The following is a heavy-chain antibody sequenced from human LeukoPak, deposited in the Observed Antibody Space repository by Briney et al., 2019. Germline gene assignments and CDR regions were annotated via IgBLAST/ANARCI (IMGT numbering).Heavy chain of an antibody. D-gene: IGHD6-19*01. CDR1: GFTFSSYA. V-gene: IGHV3-23*01. J-gene: IGHJ2*01. CDR2: ISGSGGST. CDR3: ATDISGDQYWYFDL. Sequence: GGSLRLSCAASGFTFSSYAMSWVRQAPGKGLEWVSAISGSGGSTYYADSVKGRFTISRDNSKNTLYLQMNSLRAEDTAVYYCATDISGDQYWYFDLWGRGTLVIVSS.